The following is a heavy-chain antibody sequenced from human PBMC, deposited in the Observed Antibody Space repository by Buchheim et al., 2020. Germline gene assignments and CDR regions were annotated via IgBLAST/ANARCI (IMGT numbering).Heavy chain of an antibody. CDR1: GYTFTSYY. D-gene: IGHD2-15*01. Sequence: QVQLVQSGAEVKKPGASVKVSCKASGYTFTSYYMHWVQQAPGQGLEWMGIINPSGGSTRYAQTFQGRVTMTRDTSTSTVYMELSSLRSEDTAVYYCAREWKDIVVVVASRYGMDVWGQGTT. CDR3: AREWKDIVVVVASRYGMDV. J-gene: IGHJ6*02. CDR2: INPSGGST. V-gene: IGHV1-46*01.